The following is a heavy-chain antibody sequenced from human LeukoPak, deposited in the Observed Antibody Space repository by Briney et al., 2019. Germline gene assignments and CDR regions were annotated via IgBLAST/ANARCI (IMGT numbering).Heavy chain of an antibody. CDR3: ARSPYSGSYYGDALDI. J-gene: IGHJ3*02. V-gene: IGHV3-48*03. CDR2: ISNSGSTI. Sequence: PGGSLRLSCAASGFTFSSYEMNWVRQAPGKGLEWVSYISNSGSTIYYADSVKGRFTISRDNAKNSLYLQMNRLRAEDTAVYYCARSPYSGSYYGDALDIWGQGTMVTVSS. CDR1: GFTFSSYE. D-gene: IGHD1-26*01.